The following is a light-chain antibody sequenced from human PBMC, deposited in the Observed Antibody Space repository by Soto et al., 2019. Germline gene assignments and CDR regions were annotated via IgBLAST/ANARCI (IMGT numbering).Light chain of an antibody. V-gene: IGLV2-14*01. CDR3: SSYTSSSTLDV. J-gene: IGLJ1*01. CDR2: EVS. Sequence: QSALTQPASVSGPTGQSITISFPRTPGDVGGYNYVSWYQQHPGKAPKLMIYEVSNRPSGVSNRFSGSKSGNTASLTISGLQAEDEADYYCSSYTSSSTLDVFGTGTKVTV. CDR1: PGDVGGYNY.